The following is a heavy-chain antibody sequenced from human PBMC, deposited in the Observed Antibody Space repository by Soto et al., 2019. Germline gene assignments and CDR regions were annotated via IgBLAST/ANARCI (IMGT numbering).Heavy chain of an antibody. Sequence: PWESLKSSCKGSGYSFTSYWIGWVRQMPGKGLEWMGIIYPGDSDTRYSPSFQGQVTISADKSISTAYLQWSSLKASDTAMYYCARRSYYDSSGYYYGGYYYYYGMDVWGQGTTVTVS. CDR1: GYSFTSYW. D-gene: IGHD3-22*01. J-gene: IGHJ6*02. V-gene: IGHV5-51*01. CDR2: IYPGDSDT. CDR3: ARRSYYDSSGYYYGGYYYYYGMDV.